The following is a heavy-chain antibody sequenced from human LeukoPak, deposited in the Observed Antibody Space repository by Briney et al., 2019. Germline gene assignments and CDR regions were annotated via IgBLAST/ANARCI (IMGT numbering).Heavy chain of an antibody. D-gene: IGHD2-15*01. CDR1: GFTFSSYW. CDR3: AKDTGSGRGYCSGGSCYPKINWFDP. Sequence: GGSLRLSCAASGFTFSSYWMHWVRQAPGKGLVWVSRINIDGSSTSYADSVKGRFPSLRDNAKTTVYLQMNSLRAEDTAVYYCAKDTGSGRGYCSGGSCYPKINWFDPWGQGTLVTVSS. V-gene: IGHV3-74*01. CDR2: INIDGSST. J-gene: IGHJ5*02.